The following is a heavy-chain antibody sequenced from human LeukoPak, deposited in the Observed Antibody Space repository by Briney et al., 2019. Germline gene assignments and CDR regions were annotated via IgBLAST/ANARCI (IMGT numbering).Heavy chain of an antibody. V-gene: IGHV3-33*08. D-gene: IGHD1-26*01. CDR1: GFTFSNAW. Sequence: GGSLRLSCAASGFTFSNAWMSWVRQAPGKGLEWVAVIWYDGSNKYYADSVKGRFTISRDNSKNTLYLQMNSLRAEDTAVYYCARGSSGSYYDWGQGTLVTVSS. CDR3: ARGSSGSYYD. J-gene: IGHJ4*02. CDR2: IWYDGSNK.